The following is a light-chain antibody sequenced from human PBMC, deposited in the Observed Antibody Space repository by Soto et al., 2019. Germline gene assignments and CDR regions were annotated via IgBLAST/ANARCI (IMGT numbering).Light chain of an antibody. Sequence: DIQLTQSPSFLSASVGDRVTITCRASQSISSWLAWYQQKPGKAPKLLIYKASSLESGVPSRFSGSGSGTEFTLTISSLQPDDFATYYCQQYNSYCTFGQGTKVDI. V-gene: IGKV1-5*03. J-gene: IGKJ1*01. CDR3: QQYNSYCT. CDR1: QSISSW. CDR2: KAS.